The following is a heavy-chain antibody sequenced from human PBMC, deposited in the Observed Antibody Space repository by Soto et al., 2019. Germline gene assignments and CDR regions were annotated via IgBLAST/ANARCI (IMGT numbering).Heavy chain of an antibody. CDR1: GGSISSSDYY. D-gene: IGHD3-3*01. CDR2: IYYSGSA. V-gene: IGHV4-39*01. J-gene: IGHJ6*02. CDR3: ARIFAYYDMDV. Sequence: PSETLSLTCTVSGGSISSSDYYWGWIRQPPGKGLEWIGNIYYSGSASYNPSLKSRVTISVDTSKNQFSLKLSSVTAADTAVYYCARIFAYYDMDVWGQGTTVTVSS.